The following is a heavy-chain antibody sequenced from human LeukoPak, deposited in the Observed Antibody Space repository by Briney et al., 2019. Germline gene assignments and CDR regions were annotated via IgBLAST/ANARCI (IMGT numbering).Heavy chain of an antibody. CDR1: GFTFSRSS. D-gene: IGHD6-13*01. CDR2: IDRDSSII. V-gene: IGHV3-48*01. Sequence: PGGSLRLSCAASGFTFSRSSMNWVRQAPGKGLEWVSFIDRDSSIIYYADSVRGRFIISRDNARNSLFLQMNSLRAEDTAVYYCARAAAAAGILIDYWGQGTLVTVSS. CDR3: ARAAAAAGILIDY. J-gene: IGHJ4*02.